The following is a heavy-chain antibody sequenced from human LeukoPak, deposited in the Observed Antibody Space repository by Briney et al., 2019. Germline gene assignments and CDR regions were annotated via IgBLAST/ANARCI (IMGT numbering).Heavy chain of an antibody. V-gene: IGHV5-51*01. Sequence: GESLKISCKGSGYSFTTYWIGWVRQMPGKGLESMGIIYPADSDTKYSPSFQGQVTISADKSISTAYLRWSSLTTSGTAMYYCVRLDSAGWYYFDYWGQGTLVTVSS. J-gene: IGHJ4*02. CDR1: GYSFTTYW. CDR3: VRLDSAGWYYFDY. D-gene: IGHD6-19*01. CDR2: IYPADSDT.